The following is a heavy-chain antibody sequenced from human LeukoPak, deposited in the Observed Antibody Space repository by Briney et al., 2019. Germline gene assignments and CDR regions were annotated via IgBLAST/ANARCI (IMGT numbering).Heavy chain of an antibody. CDR2: IIPIFGTA. D-gene: IGHD1-26*01. V-gene: IGHV1-69*13. CDR3: AGDPRIVGATTDY. CDR1: GGTFSSYA. J-gene: IGHJ4*02. Sequence: ASVKVSCKVSGGTFSSYAISWVRQAPGQGLEWMGGIIPIFGTANYAQKFQGRVTITADESTSTAYMELSSLRSEDTAVYYCAGDPRIVGATTDYWGQGTLVTVSS.